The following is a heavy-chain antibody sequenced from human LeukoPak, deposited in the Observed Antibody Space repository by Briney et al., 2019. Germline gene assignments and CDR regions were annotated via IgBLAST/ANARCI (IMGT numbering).Heavy chain of an antibody. CDR2: INTDGGRT. D-gene: IGHD2-21*02. CDR3: ARELPREVTLDY. CDR1: GFTFISYE. Sequence: PGGSLRLSCAASGFTFISYEMQWVRQAPGKGLVWVSRINTDGGRTSYADSVKGRFSISRDNAKNTLYLQMNSLRAEDTAVYYCARELPREVTLDYWGQGTLVTVPS. V-gene: IGHV3-74*01. J-gene: IGHJ4*02.